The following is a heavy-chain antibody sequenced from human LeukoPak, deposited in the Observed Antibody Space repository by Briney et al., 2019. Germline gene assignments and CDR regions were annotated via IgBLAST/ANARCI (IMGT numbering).Heavy chain of an antibody. CDR3: ARVPHYGSGSYSYFDY. CDR2: IYTSGST. J-gene: IGHJ4*02. V-gene: IGHV4-4*07. Sequence: SETLSLTCTVSGGSISGYYWSWIRQPAGKGLEWIGRIYTSGSTNYNPSLKSRVTMSVDTSKNQFSLKLSSVTAADTAVYYCARVPHYGSGSYSYFDYWGQGTLVTVSS. D-gene: IGHD3-10*01. CDR1: GGSISGYY.